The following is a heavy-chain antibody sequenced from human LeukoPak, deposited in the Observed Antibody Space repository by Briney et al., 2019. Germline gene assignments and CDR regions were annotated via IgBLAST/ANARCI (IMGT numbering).Heavy chain of an antibody. V-gene: IGHV3-30*03. D-gene: IGHD3-22*01. Sequence: GRSLRLSCAASGFTFSSYGMHWVRQAPGKGLEWVAVISYDGSNKYYADSVKGRFTISRDNAKNSLYLQMNSLRAEDTAVYYCARSEHYYDSSGLTYYFDYWGQGTLVTVSS. CDR2: ISYDGSNK. J-gene: IGHJ4*02. CDR3: ARSEHYYDSSGLTYYFDY. CDR1: GFTFSSYG.